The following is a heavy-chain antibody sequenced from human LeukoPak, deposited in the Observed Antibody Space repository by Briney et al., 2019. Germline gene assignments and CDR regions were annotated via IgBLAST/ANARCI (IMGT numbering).Heavy chain of an antibody. CDR1: GFTFSSYW. CDR2: IKSDGSVT. V-gene: IGHV3-74*01. Sequence: GGSLRLSCAASGFTFSSYWVHWVRQAPGEGLVWVSRIKSDGSVTWYADSVKGRFTISRDNTKNMLYLQMNSLRDEDTAVYFCARDHDAVGTTIDHWGQGTLVTVSS. D-gene: IGHD1-14*01. J-gene: IGHJ4*02. CDR3: ARDHDAVGTTIDH.